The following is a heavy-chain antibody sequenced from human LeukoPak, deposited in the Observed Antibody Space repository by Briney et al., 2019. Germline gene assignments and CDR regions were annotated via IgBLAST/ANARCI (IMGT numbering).Heavy chain of an antibody. J-gene: IGHJ4*02. Sequence: GGSLRLSCAASGFTFSSYGMHWVRQAPGKGLEWVAVISYDVGKKYYADSVKGRFTISRDNSKNTLYLQMNSLRAEDTAMYYCARRASTERGHSYGLDYWGQGTLVTVSS. CDR1: GFTFSSYG. CDR3: ARRASTERGHSYGLDY. V-gene: IGHV3-30*03. D-gene: IGHD5-18*01. CDR2: ISYDVGKK.